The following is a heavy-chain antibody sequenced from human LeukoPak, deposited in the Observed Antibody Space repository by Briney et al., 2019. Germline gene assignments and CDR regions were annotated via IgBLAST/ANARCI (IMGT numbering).Heavy chain of an antibody. CDR1: GGSISSSSYY. CDR3: ARAISSPARITIFQRPDYYYYMDV. V-gene: IGHV4-39*01. D-gene: IGHD3-9*01. Sequence: SETLSLTCTVSGGSISSSSYYWGWIRQPPGKGLEWIGTIYYSGSTYYNPSLKGRVTISVDTSKNQFSLKLSSVTAADTAVYYCARAISSPARITIFQRPDYYYYMDVWGKGTTVTISS. J-gene: IGHJ6*03. CDR2: IYYSGST.